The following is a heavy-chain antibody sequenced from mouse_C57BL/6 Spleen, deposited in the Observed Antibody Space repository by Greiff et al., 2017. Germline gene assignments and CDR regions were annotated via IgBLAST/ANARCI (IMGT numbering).Heavy chain of an antibody. V-gene: IGHV14-2*01. Sequence: VQLQQSGAELVKPGASVKLSCTASGFNINDYYMHWVKQRTEQGLEWIGRIDPEDGETKYDPKFQGKATITADTSSNTAYLQLSSLTSEDTAVYYCARGDYDGFAYWGQGTLVTVSA. J-gene: IGHJ3*01. CDR3: ARGDYDGFAY. D-gene: IGHD2-4*01. CDR1: GFNINDYY. CDR2: IDPEDGET.